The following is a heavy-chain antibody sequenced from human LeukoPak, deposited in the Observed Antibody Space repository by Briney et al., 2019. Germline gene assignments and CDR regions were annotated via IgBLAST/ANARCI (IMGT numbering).Heavy chain of an antibody. CDR1: GGSISSYY. J-gene: IGHJ3*02. V-gene: IGHV4-59*08. CDR2: IYYSGST. D-gene: IGHD6-19*01. Sequence: ASETLSLTCTVSGGSISSYYWSWVRQFPGKGLEWIGYIYYSGSTNYNPSLKSRVIISVDTSKNQFSLKLSSVTAADTAVYYCARHVLGIAVAGRVFDIWGQGTMVTVSS. CDR3: ARHVLGIAVAGRVFDI.